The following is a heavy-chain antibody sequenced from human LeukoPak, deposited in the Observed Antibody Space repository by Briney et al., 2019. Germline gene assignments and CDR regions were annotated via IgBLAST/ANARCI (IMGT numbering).Heavy chain of an antibody. V-gene: IGHV3-53*01. CDR3: AGDTHSSSWYDH. D-gene: IGHD6-19*01. J-gene: IGHJ5*02. Sequence: GGSLRLSCAVSGFTVSSIYMTWVRQAPGKGLEWVSSIYSDGNTYYADSVKGRFTLSRDSSRNTLYLQMNDLRVEDTAVYYCAGDTHSSSWYDHWGREPWSPSPQ. CDR2: IYSDGNT. CDR1: GFTVSSIY.